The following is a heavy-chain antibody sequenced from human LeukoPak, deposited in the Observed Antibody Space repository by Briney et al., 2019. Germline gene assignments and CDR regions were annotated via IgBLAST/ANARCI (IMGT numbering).Heavy chain of an antibody. Sequence: PGGSLRLSCAASGFTFSSYWMHWVRQAPGKGLEWVAFIRYDGSHKYYADSVKGRFTISRDNSKNTLYLQMNTLRPEDTAVYYCTKMSGYYVSDYWGQGTLVTVSS. J-gene: IGHJ4*02. CDR2: IRYDGSHK. V-gene: IGHV3-30*02. CDR3: TKMSGYYVSDY. CDR1: GFTFSSYW. D-gene: IGHD3-3*01.